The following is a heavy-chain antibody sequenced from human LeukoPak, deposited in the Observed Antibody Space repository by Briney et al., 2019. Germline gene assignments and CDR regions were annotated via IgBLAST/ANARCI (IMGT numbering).Heavy chain of an antibody. CDR1: GFTFSMYP. J-gene: IGHJ4*02. D-gene: IGHD3-16*01. V-gene: IGHV3-23*01. Sequence: PGGSLRLSCAASGFTFSMYPMSWVRQAPGKGLEWVSSVSGSGVHTYYADSVKGRFTISRDNSKNTLYLQMNSLRAEDTAVYYCAKDWFGGPARAYFDYWGQGSLVTVSS. CDR2: VSGSGVHT. CDR3: AKDWFGGPARAYFDY.